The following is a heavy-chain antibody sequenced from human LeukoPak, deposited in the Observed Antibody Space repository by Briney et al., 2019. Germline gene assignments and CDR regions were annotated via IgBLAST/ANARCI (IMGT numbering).Heavy chain of an antibody. CDR1: GCRFTTYW. D-gene: IGHD1-1*01. J-gene: IGHJ6*02. CDR2: IYPGDSDT. V-gene: IGHV5-51*01. CDR3: ARSLFPGYLYGMDV. Sequence: GEALKISCKGSGCRFTTYWIGWVRRMPGKGLEWMGIIYPGDSDTRYSPSFQGQVTISADKSITTAYLQWSSLKASDTAMYYCARSLFPGYLYGMDVWGQGTTVTVSS.